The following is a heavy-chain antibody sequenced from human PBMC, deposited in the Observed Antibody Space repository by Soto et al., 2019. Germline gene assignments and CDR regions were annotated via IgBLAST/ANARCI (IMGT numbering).Heavy chain of an antibody. V-gene: IGHV3-33*01. J-gene: IGHJ4*02. CDR3: ARGWPGRGGYVDY. Sequence: GGSLRLSCAASGFTFSSYGMHWVRQAPGKGLEWVAVIWYDGSNKYYADSVKGRFTISRDNSKNTLYLQMNSLRAEDTAVYYCARGWPGRGGYVDYWGQVTLVTVSS. CDR1: GFTFSSYG. D-gene: IGHD2-15*01. CDR2: IWYDGSNK.